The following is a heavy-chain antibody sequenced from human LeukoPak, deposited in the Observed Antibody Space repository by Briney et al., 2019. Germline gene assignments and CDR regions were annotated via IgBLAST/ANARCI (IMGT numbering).Heavy chain of an antibody. CDR2: ISGSAGST. CDR3: AKYPESRRTFDY. CDR1: GFPLSSYA. D-gene: IGHD1-14*01. V-gene: IGHV3-23*01. Sequence: GGSLTLPCAASGFPLSSYAMSWLRQAPGKGLEWVSAISGSAGSTYYADSVKGRFTIPRDNSKNTLYLQMNSLRAEDTAVYYCAKYPESRRTFDYWGQGTLVTVSS. J-gene: IGHJ4*02.